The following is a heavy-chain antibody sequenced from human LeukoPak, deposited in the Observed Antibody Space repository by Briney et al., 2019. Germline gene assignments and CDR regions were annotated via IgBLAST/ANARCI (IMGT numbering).Heavy chain of an antibody. V-gene: IGHV4-39*07. CDR3: ARDISSSWYDAFDI. CDR1: GGSISSSTYY. J-gene: IGHJ3*02. CDR2: ISYSGST. D-gene: IGHD6-13*01. Sequence: SETLSLTCTVSGGSISSSTYYWGWIRQPPGKGLKWIGSISYSGSTYYNPSLKSRVTISVDKSKNQFSLKLSSVTAADTAVYYCARDISSSWYDAFDIWGQGTMVTVSS.